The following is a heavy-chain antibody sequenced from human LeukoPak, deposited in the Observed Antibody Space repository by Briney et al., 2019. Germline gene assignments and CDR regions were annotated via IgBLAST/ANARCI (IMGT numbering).Heavy chain of an antibody. CDR2: INPSGGST. D-gene: IGHD2-8*01. CDR3: AREYCTNGVCYTDY. V-gene: IGHV1-46*01. J-gene: IGHJ4*02. CDR1: GYTFTSYY. Sequence: GASVKVSCKASGYTFTSYYMHWVRQAPGQGLEWMGIINPSGGSTSYAQKFQGRVTMTRDTSISTAYMELSRLRSDDTAVYYCAREYCTNGVCYTDYWGQGTLVTVSS.